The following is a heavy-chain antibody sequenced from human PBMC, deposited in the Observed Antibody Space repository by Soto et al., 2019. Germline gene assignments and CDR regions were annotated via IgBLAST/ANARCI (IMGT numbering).Heavy chain of an antibody. V-gene: IGHV3-23*01. CDR1: GFTFSSYA. D-gene: IGHD3-9*01. CDR2: ISGSGGST. Sequence: GSLRLSCAASGFTFSSYAMSWVRQAPGKGLEWVSVISGSGGSTYYADSVKGRFTISRDNSKNTLYLQMNSLRAEDTAVYYCAKDLCPTDHAGILTGYPRDAFDIWGQGTMVTVSS. CDR3: AKDLCPTDHAGILTGYPRDAFDI. J-gene: IGHJ3*02.